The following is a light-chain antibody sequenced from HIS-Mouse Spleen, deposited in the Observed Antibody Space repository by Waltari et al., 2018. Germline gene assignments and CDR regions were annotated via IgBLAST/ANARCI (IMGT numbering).Light chain of an antibody. CDR1: QDISNY. CDR2: DAS. CDR3: QQYNSYSMYT. V-gene: IGKV1-33*01. Sequence: DIQMTQSPSSLSASVGDRVTITCQASQDISNYLNWYQQKPGKAPKLLIYDASNLETGVPSRFSGSGSGTDFTFTISSLQPDDFATYYCQQYNSYSMYTFGQGTKLEIK. J-gene: IGKJ2*01.